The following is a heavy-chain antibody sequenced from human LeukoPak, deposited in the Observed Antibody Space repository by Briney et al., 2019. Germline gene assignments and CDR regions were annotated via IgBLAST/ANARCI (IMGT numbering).Heavy chain of an antibody. CDR3: VREFDH. J-gene: IGHJ4*02. Sequence: GGSLRLSCAASGFTFSTYWVSWVRQAPGKGLEWVANIKHDGSEIYHVDSVRGRFAISRDNAKNSVYLQMTSLRTEDTAIYYCVREFDHWGQGTLVTVS. V-gene: IGHV3-7*01. CDR1: GFTFSTYW. CDR2: IKHDGSEI.